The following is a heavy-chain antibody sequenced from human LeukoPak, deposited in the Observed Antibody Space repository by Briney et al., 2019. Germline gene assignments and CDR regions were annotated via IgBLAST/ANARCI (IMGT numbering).Heavy chain of an antibody. D-gene: IGHD2-2*01. CDR3: AKLEGSTSLYYYYMDV. CDR2: ISGSGGST. V-gene: IGHV3-23*01. Sequence: PGGSLRLSCAASRFTFSSYAMSWVRQAPGKGLEWVSAISGSGGSTYYADSVKGRFTISRDNSKNTLYLQMNSLRAEDTAVYYCAKLEGSTSLYYYYMDVWGKGTTVTVSS. J-gene: IGHJ6*03. CDR1: RFTFSSYA.